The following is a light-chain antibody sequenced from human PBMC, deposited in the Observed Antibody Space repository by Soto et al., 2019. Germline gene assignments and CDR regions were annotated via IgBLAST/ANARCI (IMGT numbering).Light chain of an antibody. V-gene: IGKV3-15*01. J-gene: IGKJ1*01. CDR2: GAS. CDR3: QQYNNWLWT. CDR1: QSINSN. Sequence: EIVMTQSPATLSVSPGERATLSCRASQSINSNLVWYQQKPGQAPRLLSYGASTRATGIPARFSGSGSGTEFTLTISSLQSEDFAVYYCQQYNNWLWTFGQGTKVEIK.